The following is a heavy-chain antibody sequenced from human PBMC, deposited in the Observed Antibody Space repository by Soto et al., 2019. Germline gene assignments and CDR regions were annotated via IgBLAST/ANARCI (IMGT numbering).Heavy chain of an antibody. J-gene: IGHJ5*02. Sequence: QVQLQQWGAGLLKPSETLSLTCAVYGGSFSGYYWSWIRQPPGKGLEWIGEINHSGSTNYNPSLKSRVTISVDTSKNQFSLKLSSVTAADTAVYYCARDDPLPSNWFDPWGQGTLVTVSS. CDR2: INHSGST. CDR1: GGSFSGYY. CDR3: ARDDPLPSNWFDP. D-gene: IGHD3-16*01. V-gene: IGHV4-34*01.